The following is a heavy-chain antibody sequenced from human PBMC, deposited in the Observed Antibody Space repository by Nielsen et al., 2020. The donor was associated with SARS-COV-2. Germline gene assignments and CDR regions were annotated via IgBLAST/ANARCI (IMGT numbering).Heavy chain of an antibody. CDR1: GGSISSYY. D-gene: IGHD6-13*01. CDR2: IYYSGST. CDR3: ARDVYSSSSLYYYYGMDV. J-gene: IGHJ6*02. Sequence: SETLSLTCTVSGGSISSYYWSWIRQPPGKGLEWIGYIYYSGSTNYNPSLKSRVTISVDTSKNQFSLKLSSVTAADTAVYYCARDVYSSSSLYYYYGMDVWGQGTTVTVSS. V-gene: IGHV4-59*01.